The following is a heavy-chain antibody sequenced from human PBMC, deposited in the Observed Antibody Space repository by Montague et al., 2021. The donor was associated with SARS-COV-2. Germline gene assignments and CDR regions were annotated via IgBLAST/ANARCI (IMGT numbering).Heavy chain of an antibody. V-gene: IGHV4-31*03. CDR1: GGSISSGGYY. CDR2: IYYSGSP. D-gene: IGHD3-22*01. J-gene: IGHJ3*02. Sequence: TLSLTCTVSGGSISSGGYYWSWIRQHPGKGLEWIGYIYYSGSPYYNPSLKSRVTISVDTSKTQFSLKLSSVTAADTAVYYCARVQGITMIVVVIGAFDIWGQGTMVTVSS. CDR3: ARVQGITMIVVVIGAFDI.